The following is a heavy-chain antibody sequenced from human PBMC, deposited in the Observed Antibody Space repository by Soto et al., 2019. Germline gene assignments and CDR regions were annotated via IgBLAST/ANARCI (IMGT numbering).Heavy chain of an antibody. Sequence: QVQLQESGPGLVKPSQTLSLTCTVSGGSISSGGYYWSWIRQHPGKGLEWIGYIYYSGSTYYNPSLKSRVTISVDMSKNQFSLKLSSVTAADTAVYYCARESQRDYYYGMDVWGQGTTVTVSS. CDR2: IYYSGST. V-gene: IGHV4-31*03. J-gene: IGHJ6*02. CDR3: ARESQRDYYYGMDV. CDR1: GGSISSGGYY.